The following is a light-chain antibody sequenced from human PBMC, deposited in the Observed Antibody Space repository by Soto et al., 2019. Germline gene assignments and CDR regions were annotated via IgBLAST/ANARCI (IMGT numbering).Light chain of an antibody. CDR1: QSVSSSY. V-gene: IGKV3-20*01. J-gene: IGKJ1*01. CDR2: GAS. Sequence: EIVLTQSPGTLSLSPGERATLSCRASQSVSSSYFAWYQQKPGQPPRLLIYGASSRATGIPDRFSGSGSGTDFTLTISRLEPEDFAVYYCQQYGTSPLTFGQGTKVEIK. CDR3: QQYGTSPLT.